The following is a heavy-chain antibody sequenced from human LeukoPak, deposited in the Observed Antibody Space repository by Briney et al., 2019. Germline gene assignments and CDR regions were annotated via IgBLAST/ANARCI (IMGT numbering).Heavy chain of an antibody. CDR3: VRETPGLAFDI. Sequence: SETLSLTCNVSGGSMSSSLYYWGCIRQPPGKGLDYIGSIYSSGSTYYNPSLESRVTISKDTSKNHFSLRLNSVTAADTAVYYCVRETPGLAFDIWGQGIMVTVSS. J-gene: IGHJ3*02. V-gene: IGHV4-39*02. D-gene: IGHD2-2*01. CDR1: GGSMSSSLYY. CDR2: IYSSGST.